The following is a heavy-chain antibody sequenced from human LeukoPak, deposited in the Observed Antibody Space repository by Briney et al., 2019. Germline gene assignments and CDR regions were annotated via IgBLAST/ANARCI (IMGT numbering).Heavy chain of an antibody. J-gene: IGHJ6*02. CDR3: AREDIVVVPAANWDDDYYYYGMDV. Sequence: GGSLRLSCVASGFPFSSYWMSWVRQAPGKGLEWVANIKQDGSEKYYVDSVKGRFTISRDNAKNSLYLQMNSLRAEDTAVYYCAREDIVVVPAANWDDDYYYYGMDVWGQGTTVTVSS. V-gene: IGHV3-7*01. D-gene: IGHD2-2*01. CDR2: IKQDGSEK. CDR1: GFPFSSYW.